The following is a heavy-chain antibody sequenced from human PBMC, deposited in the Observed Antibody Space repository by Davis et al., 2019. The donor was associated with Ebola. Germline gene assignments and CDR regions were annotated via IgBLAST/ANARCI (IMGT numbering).Heavy chain of an antibody. CDR2: ISWNSGSI. J-gene: IGHJ4*02. CDR3: AKTDCSGGSCYLFDY. Sequence: SLKISCAASGFTFDDYAMHWVRQAPGKGLEWVSGISWNSGSIGYADSVKGRFTISRDNAKNSLYLQMNSLRAEDTAVYYCAKTDCSGGSCYLFDYWGQGTLVTVSS. D-gene: IGHD2-15*01. CDR1: GFTFDDYA. V-gene: IGHV3-9*01.